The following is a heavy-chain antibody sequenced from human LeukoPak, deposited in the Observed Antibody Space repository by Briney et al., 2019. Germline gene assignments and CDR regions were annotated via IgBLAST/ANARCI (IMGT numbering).Heavy chain of an antibody. V-gene: IGHV4-34*01. CDR2: INHSGST. J-gene: IGHJ4*02. CDR1: GGSFNGYY. D-gene: IGHD6-13*01. CDR3: ARRSSSWKPSDY. Sequence: SETLSLTCAVYGGSFNGYYWNWIRQPPGKGLEWIGEINHSGSTNYNPSLKSRVTISVDTSKNQFSLKLSSVTAADTAVYYCARRSSSWKPSDYWGQGTLVTVSS.